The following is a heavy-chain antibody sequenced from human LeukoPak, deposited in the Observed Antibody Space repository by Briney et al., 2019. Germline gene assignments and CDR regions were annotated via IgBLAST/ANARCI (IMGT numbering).Heavy chain of an antibody. CDR1: GFTFSSYS. J-gene: IGHJ4*02. CDR3: ARGYCTNGVCYGHYFDY. Sequence: GGALRLSCAASGFTFSSYSMNWVRQAPGKGLEWVSSISSSSYIYYADSVKGRFTISRDNAKNSLYLQMNSLRAEDTAVYYCARGYCTNGVCYGHYFDYWGQGTLVTVSS. D-gene: IGHD2-8*01. CDR2: ISSSSYI. V-gene: IGHV3-21*01.